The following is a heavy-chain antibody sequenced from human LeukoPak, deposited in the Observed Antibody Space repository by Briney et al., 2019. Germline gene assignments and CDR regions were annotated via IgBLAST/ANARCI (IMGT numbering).Heavy chain of an antibody. V-gene: IGHV1-46*01. D-gene: IGHD3-9*01. J-gene: IGHJ3*02. Sequence: ASVKVSCKAPGYTFTSYYMHWVRQAPGQGLEWMGIINPSGGSTSYAQKFQGRVTMTRDMSTSTVYMELSSLRSEDTAVYYCARAVVEGDILTGYLDAFDIWGQGTMVTVSS. CDR2: INPSGGST. CDR1: GYTFTSYY. CDR3: ARAVVEGDILTGYLDAFDI.